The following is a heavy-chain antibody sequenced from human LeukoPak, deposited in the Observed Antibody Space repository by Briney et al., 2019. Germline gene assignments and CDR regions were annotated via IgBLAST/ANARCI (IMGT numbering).Heavy chain of an antibody. CDR2: IYYSGST. V-gene: IGHV4-59*01. CDR1: GVSISSYY. J-gene: IGHJ6*02. CDR3: ARDPRAPGRYYYYGMDV. D-gene: IGHD3-10*01. Sequence: SETLSLTCTVSGVSISSYYWSWIRQPPGKGLEWIGYIYYSGSTNYNPSLKSRVTISVDTSKNQFSLKLSSVTAADTAVYYCARDPRAPGRYYYYGMDVWGQGTTVTVSS.